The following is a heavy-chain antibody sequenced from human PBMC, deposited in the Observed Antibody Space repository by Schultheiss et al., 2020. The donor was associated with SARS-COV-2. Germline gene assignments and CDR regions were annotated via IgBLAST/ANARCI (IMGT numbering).Heavy chain of an antibody. Sequence: SETLSLTCAVSGYSIISGYYWGWIRQPPGKGLEWIGYIYYSGSTYYNPSLKSRVTISVDTSKNQFSLRLSSVTAADTAVYYCARDRPIWTYYYYMDVWGKGTTVTVSS. V-gene: IGHV4-38-2*02. CDR2: IYYSGST. CDR1: GYSIISGYY. J-gene: IGHJ6*03. CDR3: ARDRPIWTYYYYMDV. D-gene: IGHD3/OR15-3a*01.